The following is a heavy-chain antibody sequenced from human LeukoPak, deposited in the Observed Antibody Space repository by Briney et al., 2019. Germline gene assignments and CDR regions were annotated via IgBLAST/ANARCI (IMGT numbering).Heavy chain of an antibody. D-gene: IGHD1-14*01. Sequence: PSETLSLTCVVSGGSVSDYYWTWIRQPPGKGLEWIGSLHYSASPNYNPSLGGRVTMSVDRSRNQVALGMTAMTAADTAVYYCARRRTPDYWFDPWGPGTLVTVSS. CDR2: LHYSASP. CDR1: GGSVSDYY. J-gene: IGHJ5*02. CDR3: ARRRTPDYWFDP. V-gene: IGHV4-59*08.